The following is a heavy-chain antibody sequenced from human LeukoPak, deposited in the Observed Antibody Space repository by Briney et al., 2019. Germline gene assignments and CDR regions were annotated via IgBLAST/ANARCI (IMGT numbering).Heavy chain of an antibody. Sequence: PSETLSLTCTVSGGSISSGSYYWSWIGQPAGKGLEWIGRIYTSGSTNYNPSLKSRVTISVDTSKNQFSLKLSSVTAADTAVYYCARGGYYDSSARRWGQGTMVTVSS. CDR3: ARGGYYDSSARR. J-gene: IGHJ3*01. V-gene: IGHV4-61*02. CDR2: IYTSGST. CDR1: GGSISSGSYY. D-gene: IGHD3-22*01.